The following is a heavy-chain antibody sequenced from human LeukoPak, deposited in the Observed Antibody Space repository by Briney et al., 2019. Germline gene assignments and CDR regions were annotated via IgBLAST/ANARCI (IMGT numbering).Heavy chain of an antibody. D-gene: IGHD3-3*01. CDR1: GGSISSYY. J-gene: IGHJ4*02. Sequence: SETLSLTCTVSGGSISSYYWSWIRQPPGKGLEWIGRVYTSGSTTYNPSLKSRVTISVDTSKNQFSLKLSSVTAADTAVYYCARDRGGGVVDYWGQGTLVTVSS. V-gene: IGHV4-4*07. CDR3: ARDRGGGVVDY. CDR2: VYTSGST.